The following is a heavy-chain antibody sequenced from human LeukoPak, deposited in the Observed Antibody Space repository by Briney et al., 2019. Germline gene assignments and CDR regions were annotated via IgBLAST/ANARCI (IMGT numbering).Heavy chain of an antibody. CDR1: GFTLSGYE. CDR3: AKPPPDSSSWLFDY. Sequence: GGSLRLSCPATGFTLSGYEMNWDRQAPGKGLEWVSTISDNGGSTYYADSVKGRFTISRDNSKNTLYLQMNSLRAEDTAVYYCAKPPPDSSSWLFDYWGQGTLVTVSS. D-gene: IGHD6-13*01. CDR2: ISDNGGST. V-gene: IGHV3-23*01. J-gene: IGHJ4*02.